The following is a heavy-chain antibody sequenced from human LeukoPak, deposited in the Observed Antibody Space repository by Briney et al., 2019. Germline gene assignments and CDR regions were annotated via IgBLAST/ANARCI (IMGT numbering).Heavy chain of an antibody. CDR2: IYYSGST. D-gene: IGHD2-15*01. J-gene: IGHJ4*02. CDR1: GGSISSGGYY. Sequence: SQTLSLTCTVSGGSISSGGYYWSWIRQHPGKGLEWIGYIYYSGSTYYNPSLKSRVTISVDTSKNQFSLKLSSVTAADTAVYYCAREVVVARKFDYRGQGTLVTVSS. CDR3: AREVVVARKFDY. V-gene: IGHV4-31*03.